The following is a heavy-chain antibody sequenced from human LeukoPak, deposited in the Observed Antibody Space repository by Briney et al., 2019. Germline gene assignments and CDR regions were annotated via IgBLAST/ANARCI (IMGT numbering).Heavy chain of an antibody. CDR3: ARVPGPYTTSRFDY. CDR2: IDPTSGGT. V-gene: IGHV1-2*02. D-gene: IGHD2-2*02. J-gene: IGHJ4*02. CDR1: GYTFSGYY. Sequence: ASVKVSRKTSGYTFSGYYLHWVRQAPGQGPEWMGRIDPTSGGTHYAQKFQGRVTVTRDTSTSTVYMELSGLRSDDTAVYYCARVPGPYTTSRFDYWGQGTLVTVSS.